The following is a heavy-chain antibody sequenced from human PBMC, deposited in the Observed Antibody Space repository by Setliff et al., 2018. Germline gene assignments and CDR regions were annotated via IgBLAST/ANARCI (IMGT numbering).Heavy chain of an antibody. V-gene: IGHV1-18*01. CDR1: GYTFSESI. J-gene: IGHJ4*02. CDR3: SRLVRFCTRIVCQRLSGDDY. D-gene: IGHD3-10*01. Sequence: ASVKVSCKASGYTFSESIVSWVRQAPGQGLEWVGWISPHNGNTYYAPKFQGTVLMTADTSTTTAYLELRSLRSDDTAVYYCSRLVRFCTRIVCQRLSGDDYWGQGTLVTVSS. CDR2: ISPHNGNT.